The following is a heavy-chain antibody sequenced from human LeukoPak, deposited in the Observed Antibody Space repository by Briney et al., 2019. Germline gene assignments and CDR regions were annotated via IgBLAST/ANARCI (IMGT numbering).Heavy chain of an antibody. V-gene: IGHV5-51*01. CDR2: IYPGDSDP. CDR3: ARHGLGSSWFGFDY. D-gene: IGHD6-13*01. CDR1: GYTFTTYW. J-gene: IGHJ4*02. Sequence: GESLKISCKGSGYTFTTYWIGWVRQMHGKGLEWVGIIYPGDSDPRYSPSFQGQVTISADKSISTAYLQWSSLKASDSAMYYCARHGLGSSWFGFDYWGQGTLVTVSS.